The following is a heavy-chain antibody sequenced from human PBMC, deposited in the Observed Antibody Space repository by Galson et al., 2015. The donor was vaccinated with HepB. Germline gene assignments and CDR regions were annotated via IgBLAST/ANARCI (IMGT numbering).Heavy chain of an antibody. J-gene: IGHJ5*02. CDR2: IWYDGSNK. V-gene: IGHV3-33*01. Sequence: SLRLSCAASGFTFSSYGMHWVRQAPGKGLEWVAVIWYDGSNKYYADSVKGRFTISRDNSKNTLYLQMNSLRSEDTAMYYCTRLGSLWFGELFLDLGPWFDPWGQGTLVTVSS. CDR1: GFTFSSYG. CDR3: TRLGSLWFGELFLDLGPWFDP. D-gene: IGHD3-10*01.